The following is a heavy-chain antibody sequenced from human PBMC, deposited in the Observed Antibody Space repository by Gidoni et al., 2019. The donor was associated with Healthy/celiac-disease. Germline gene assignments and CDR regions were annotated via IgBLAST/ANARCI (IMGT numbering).Heavy chain of an antibody. CDR3: AIVKLGADAFDI. V-gene: IGHV4-34*01. D-gene: IGHD7-27*01. J-gene: IGHJ3*02. CDR1: GGSFSGYY. Sequence: QFQLQQWGAGLLKPSETLSLTCAVYGGSFSGYYWSWIRQPRGKGLEWIGEINHSGSTNYNPSLKSRVTISVETSKNKFSLKLSSVTAADTAVYYCAIVKLGADAFDIWGQGTMVNVSS. CDR2: INHSGST.